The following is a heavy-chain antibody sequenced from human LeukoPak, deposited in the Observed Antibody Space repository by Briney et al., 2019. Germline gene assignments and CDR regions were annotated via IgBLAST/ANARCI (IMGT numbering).Heavy chain of an antibody. CDR2: INPNSGNT. Sequence: ASVKVSCKASVYTFTDYYIYWVRQAPGQGLEWMGWINPNSGNTNSAQKFQGRVTMTRDTSISTAYMDLSRLRSDDTAVYYCARYVTVAGFDYWGQGTLVTVSS. CDR3: ARYVTVAGFDY. CDR1: VYTFTDYY. J-gene: IGHJ4*02. D-gene: IGHD6-19*01. V-gene: IGHV1-2*02.